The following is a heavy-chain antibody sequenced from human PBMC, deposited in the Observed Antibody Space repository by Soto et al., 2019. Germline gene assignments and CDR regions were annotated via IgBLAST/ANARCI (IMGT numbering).Heavy chain of an antibody. CDR3: ARSLCGSCDSDYYGMDV. Sequence: QVQLVESGGGVVQPGRSLRLSCAASGFTFSSYAMHWVRQAPGKGLEWVAVISYDGSNKYYADSVTGRFTISRDNSKDTLFLKMNSVGAADTAVYYCARSLCGSCDSDYYGMDVWGQGTTVTVSS. J-gene: IGHJ6*02. V-gene: IGHV3-30-3*01. CDR1: GFTFSSYA. D-gene: IGHD2-15*01. CDR2: ISYDGSNK.